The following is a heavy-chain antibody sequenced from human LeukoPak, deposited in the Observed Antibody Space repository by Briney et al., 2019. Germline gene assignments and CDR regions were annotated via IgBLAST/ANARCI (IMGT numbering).Heavy chain of an antibody. J-gene: IGHJ4*02. Sequence: SETLSLTCTVSGGSLSTYYWSWIRQPPGKGLEWIGYIFYTGSTNYNPSLKSRVTISLDTSENQFSLKLSSVTAADTAVYYCARRRDYVFDYWGQGTLVTVSS. CDR3: ARRRDYVFDY. CDR1: GGSLSTYY. CDR2: IFYTGST. D-gene: IGHD4-17*01. V-gene: IGHV4-59*08.